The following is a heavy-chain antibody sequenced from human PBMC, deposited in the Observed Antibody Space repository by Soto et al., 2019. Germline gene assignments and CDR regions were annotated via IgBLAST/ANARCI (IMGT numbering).Heavy chain of an antibody. D-gene: IGHD3-16*01. CDR3: TREGGGLDCFAP. CDR2: ISSSSSTI. Sequence: EVQLVESGGGSVQPGGSLRLSCAASGFTFSSYSMNWVRQAPGKGLEWVSYISSSSSTIYYADSVKGRFTISRDNAKSYLNLQSNRLRDEDTAGDAGTREGGGLDCFAPWGQGTLVTVSS. J-gene: IGHJ5*02. CDR1: GFTFSSYS. V-gene: IGHV3-48*02.